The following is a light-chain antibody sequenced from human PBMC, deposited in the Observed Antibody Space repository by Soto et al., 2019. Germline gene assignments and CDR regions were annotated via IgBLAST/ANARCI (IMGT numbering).Light chain of an antibody. V-gene: IGLV2-14*01. CDR1: SSDVGGYNY. CDR2: DVS. J-gene: IGLJ2*01. Sequence: QSALTQPASVSGSPGQSITISFTGTSSDVGGYNYVSWYQQHPGKAPKLMIYDVSNRPSGVSNRFSGSKSGNTASLTISGLQAEDEADYYCSSYTSSSTLVVFGGVTKLTVL. CDR3: SSYTSSSTLVV.